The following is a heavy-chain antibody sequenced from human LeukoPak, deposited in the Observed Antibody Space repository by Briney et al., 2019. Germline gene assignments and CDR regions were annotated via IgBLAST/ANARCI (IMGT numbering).Heavy chain of an antibody. CDR2: ISYDGSNK. CDR3: AKAVDLATISVDI. J-gene: IGHJ3*02. Sequence: PGRSLRLSCAASGFTFSSYAMHWVRQAPGKGLEWVAVISYDGSNKYYADSVKGRFTISRDNSKNTLYLVMNSLRVDDTAVYYCAKAVDLATISVDIWGQGTMVTVSS. CDR1: GFTFSSYA. D-gene: IGHD5-24*01. V-gene: IGHV3-30*04.